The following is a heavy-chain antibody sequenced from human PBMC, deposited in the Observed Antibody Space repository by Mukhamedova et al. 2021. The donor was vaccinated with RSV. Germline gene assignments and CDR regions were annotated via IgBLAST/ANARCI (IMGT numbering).Heavy chain of an antibody. J-gene: IGHJ6*03. V-gene: IGHV4-39*01. Sequence: SYYWGWIRQPPGKGLEWIGSIYYSGSTYYNPSLKSRVTISVDTSKNQFSLKLSSVTAADTAVYYCARHWGPRSVTTPRIYYYYY. CDR2: IYYSGST. CDR3: ARHWGPRSVTTPRIYYYYY. D-gene: IGHD4-11*01. CDR1: SYY.